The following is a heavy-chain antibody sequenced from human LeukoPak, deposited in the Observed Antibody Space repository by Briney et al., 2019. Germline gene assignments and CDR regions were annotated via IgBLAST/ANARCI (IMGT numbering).Heavy chain of an antibody. CDR2: INPSGGST. V-gene: IGHV1-46*01. Sequence: GASVKVSCKASGYTFTSYYMHWVRQAPGQGLEWTGIINPSGGSTSYAQKFRGRVTMTRDTSTSTVYMELSSLRSEDTAVYYCARARPDYYDSSGYFWFDPWGQGTLVTVSS. D-gene: IGHD3-22*01. CDR3: ARARPDYYDSSGYFWFDP. J-gene: IGHJ5*02. CDR1: GYTFTSYY.